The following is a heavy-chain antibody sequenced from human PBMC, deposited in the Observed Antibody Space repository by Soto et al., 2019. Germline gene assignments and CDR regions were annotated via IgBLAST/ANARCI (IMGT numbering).Heavy chain of an antibody. V-gene: IGHV4-39*01. CDR3: ARQPGMGEWGLHGHYYYGMDV. Sequence: QLLESGPGLVKPSETLSLTCTVSGGSISSSSYYWGWIRQPPGKGLEWIGSIYYSGSTYYNPSLKSRVTISVDTSKNQFSLKLSSVTAADTAVYYCARQPGMGEWGLHGHYYYGMDVWGQGTTVTVSS. D-gene: IGHD3-16*01. CDR1: GGSISSSSYY. J-gene: IGHJ6*02. CDR2: IYYSGST.